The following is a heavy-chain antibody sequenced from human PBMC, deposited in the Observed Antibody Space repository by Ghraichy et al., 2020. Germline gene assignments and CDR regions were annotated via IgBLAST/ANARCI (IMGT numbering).Heavy chain of an antibody. CDR1: GGSISSYY. J-gene: IGHJ6*03. Sequence: SETLSLTCTVSGGSISSYYWSWIRQPPGKGLEWIGYIYYSGSTNYNPSLTSRVTISVDTSKNQFSLKLSSVTAADTAVYYCARDADDYGDYYYYYYMDVWGKGTTVTVSS. D-gene: IGHD4-17*01. V-gene: IGHV4-59*01. CDR3: ARDADDYGDYYYYYYMDV. CDR2: IYYSGST.